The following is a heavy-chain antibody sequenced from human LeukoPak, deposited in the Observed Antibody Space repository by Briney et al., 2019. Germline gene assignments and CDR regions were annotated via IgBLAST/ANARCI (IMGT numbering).Heavy chain of an antibody. CDR2: ISYDGSNK. Sequence: GGSLRLSCAASGFTFSSYATHWVRQAPGKGLEWVAVISYDGSNKYYADSVKGRFTISRDNSKNTLYLQMNSLRAEDTAVYYCARYENYYDSSGYYLDYWGQGTLVTVSS. D-gene: IGHD3-22*01. J-gene: IGHJ4*02. CDR1: GFTFSSYA. V-gene: IGHV3-30-3*01. CDR3: ARYENYYDSSGYYLDY.